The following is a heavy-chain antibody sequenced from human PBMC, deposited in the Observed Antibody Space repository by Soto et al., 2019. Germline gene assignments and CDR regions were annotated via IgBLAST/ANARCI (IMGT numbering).Heavy chain of an antibody. J-gene: IGHJ6*02. CDR2: IKQDGSEK. CDR1: GFTFSSYW. V-gene: IGHV3-7*03. D-gene: IGHD3-9*01. CDR3: ARKGRLLRYFDEDYYYYGMDV. Sequence: GGSLRLSCAASGFTFSSYWMSWVRQAPGKGLEWVANIKQDGSEKYYVDSVKGRFTISRDNAKNSLYLQMNSLRAEDTAVYYCARKGRLLRYFDEDYYYYGMDVWGQGTTVTVSS.